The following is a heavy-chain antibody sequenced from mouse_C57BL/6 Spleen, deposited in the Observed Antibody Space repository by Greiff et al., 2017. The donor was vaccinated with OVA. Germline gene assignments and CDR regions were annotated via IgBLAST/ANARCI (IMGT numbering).Heavy chain of an antibody. CDR1: GYTFTSYW. J-gene: IGHJ3*01. D-gene: IGHD6-1*01. Sequence: QVQLQQPGAELVKPGASVKMSCKASGYTFTSYWITWVKQRPGQGLEWIGDIYPGSGSTNYNEKFKSKATLTVDTSSSTAYMQLSSLTSEDSAVYDCARSLASWGWFAYWGQGTLVTVSA. CDR2: IYPGSGST. CDR3: ARSLASWGWFAY. V-gene: IGHV1-55*01.